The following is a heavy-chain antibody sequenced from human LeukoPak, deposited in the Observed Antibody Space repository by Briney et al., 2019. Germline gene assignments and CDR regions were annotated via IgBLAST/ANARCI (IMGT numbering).Heavy chain of an antibody. CDR2: IYYSGST. J-gene: IGHJ4*02. CDR1: GGSISSYY. Sequence: SEALSLTCTVSGGSISSYYWSWIRQPPGNGLEWLGYIYYSGSTNYNPSLKSRVTISVDTSKNQFSLKLSSVTAADTAVYYCARKTAEGIAVAGSDYWGQGTLVTVSS. D-gene: IGHD6-19*01. CDR3: ARKTAEGIAVAGSDY. V-gene: IGHV4-59*12.